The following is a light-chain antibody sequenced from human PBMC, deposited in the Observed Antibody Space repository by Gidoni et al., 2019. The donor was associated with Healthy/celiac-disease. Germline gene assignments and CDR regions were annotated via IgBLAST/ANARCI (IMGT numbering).Light chain of an antibody. J-gene: IGKJ1*01. V-gene: IGKV4-1*01. CDR1: QSLLYSTNNKNY. CDR3: QQYYSTPRT. Sequence: IVMTQSPDALDVSLAERATINCKSSQSLLYSTNNKNYLAWYQQKPGQPPKLLIYWASTRESGVPDRFSGSGSGTDFTLTISSLQAEDVAVYYCQQYYSTPRTFGQGTKVEIK. CDR2: WAS.